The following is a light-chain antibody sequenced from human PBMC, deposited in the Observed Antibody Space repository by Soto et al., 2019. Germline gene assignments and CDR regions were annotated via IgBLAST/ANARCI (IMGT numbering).Light chain of an antibody. CDR3: QKYDSAPWT. CDR2: DAS. CDR1: QDITDY. J-gene: IGKJ1*01. V-gene: IGKV1-33*01. Sequence: DIQMTQSPSSLSASVGDRVSITCQASQDITDYLNWCQQKPGKAPNLLIYDASNLETGVPSRFSGSESGTDFTFTISSLQPEDAATYYCQKYDSAPWTFGQGTKV.